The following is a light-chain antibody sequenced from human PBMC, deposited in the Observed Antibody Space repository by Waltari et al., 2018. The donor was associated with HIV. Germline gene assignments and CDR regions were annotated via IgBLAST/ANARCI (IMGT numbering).Light chain of an antibody. J-gene: IGKJ3*01. Sequence: DIQMTQSPSSLSASVGDRVTITCRASQTISIYLNWFQQKPGKAPKLLIYAASSLQSGVPSRFSGSGSGTDFTLTISSLQPEDFATYYCQQGNSIPFTFGPGTKVDIK. CDR1: QTISIY. CDR2: AAS. V-gene: IGKV1-39*01. CDR3: QQGNSIPFT.